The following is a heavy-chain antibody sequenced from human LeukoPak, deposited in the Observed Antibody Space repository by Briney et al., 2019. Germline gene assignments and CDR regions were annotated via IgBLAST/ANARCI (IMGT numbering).Heavy chain of an antibody. CDR3: ARGRRWLQIVGDY. J-gene: IGHJ4*02. Sequence: ASVKVSCKASGYTFTSYYMYWVRQAPGQGLEWMGIINPSGDNTNYAQKFQGRVTMTRDMSTTTVYMELSSLRSEDTAVYYCARGRRWLQIVGDYWGQGTLVTVSS. CDR2: INPSGDNT. V-gene: IGHV1-46*01. CDR1: GYTFTSYY. D-gene: IGHD5-24*01.